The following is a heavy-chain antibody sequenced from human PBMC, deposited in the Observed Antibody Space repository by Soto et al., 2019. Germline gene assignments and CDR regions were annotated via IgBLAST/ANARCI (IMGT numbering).Heavy chain of an antibody. V-gene: IGHV4-59*01. J-gene: IGHJ4*02. Sequence: SETLSLTCTVSGGSISSYYWSWIRQPPGKGLEWIGYIYYSGSTNYNPSLKSRVTISVDTSKNQFSLKLSSVTAADTAVYYCASGGDILTGYYFGYWGQGTLVTVSS. CDR1: GGSISSYY. D-gene: IGHD3-9*01. CDR2: IYYSGST. CDR3: ASGGDILTGYYFGY.